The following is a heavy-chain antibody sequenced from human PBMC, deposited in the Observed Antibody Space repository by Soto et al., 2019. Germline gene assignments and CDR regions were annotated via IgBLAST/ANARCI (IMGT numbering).Heavy chain of an antibody. Sequence: ASSVKVSCKASGYTFTSYDINWVRQATGQGLEWMGWMNPNSGNTGYAQKFQGRVTMTRNTSISTAYMELSSLRSEDTAVYYCARGPYSGYDCNYWGQGTLVTVSS. CDR1: GYTFTSYD. J-gene: IGHJ4*02. D-gene: IGHD5-12*01. CDR2: MNPNSGNT. V-gene: IGHV1-8*01. CDR3: ARGPYSGYDCNY.